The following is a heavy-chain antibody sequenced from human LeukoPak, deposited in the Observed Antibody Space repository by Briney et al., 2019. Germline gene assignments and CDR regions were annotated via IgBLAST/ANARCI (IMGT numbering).Heavy chain of an antibody. CDR1: GGTFSSYA. D-gene: IGHD4-17*01. J-gene: IGHJ4*02. CDR3: ARDPFPYGDYLDDY. Sequence: ASVKASCKASGGTFSSYAISWVRQAPGQGLEWMGRIIPIFGTANYAQKFQGRVTITTDESTSTACMELSSLRSEDTAVYYCARDPFPYGDYLDDYWGQGTLVTVSS. CDR2: IIPIFGTA. V-gene: IGHV1-69*05.